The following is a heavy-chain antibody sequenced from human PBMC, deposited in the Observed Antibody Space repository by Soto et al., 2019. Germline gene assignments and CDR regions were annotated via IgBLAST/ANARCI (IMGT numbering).Heavy chain of an antibody. CDR3: ARDRYGDPLWGQDDFDY. CDR2: IRDGGNST. V-gene: IGHV3-23*01. J-gene: IGHJ4*02. CDR1: GFTFSSYA. D-gene: IGHD4-17*01. Sequence: EAQLLESGGGLVQPGGSLRLSCAASGFTFSSYAMSWVRQAPGKGLGGVSTIRDGGNSTYSADSVKGRFTISRDNSKNTLYLQMNSLRAEDTAVYYCARDRYGDPLWGQDDFDYWGQGTLVTVSS.